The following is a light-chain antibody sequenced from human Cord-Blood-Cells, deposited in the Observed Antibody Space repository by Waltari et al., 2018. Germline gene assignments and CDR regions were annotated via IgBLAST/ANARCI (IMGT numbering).Light chain of an antibody. CDR3: CSYAGSSTLV. CDR2: EGS. Sequence: QSALTQPASVSGSPGQPIPISCTGTSSDVGSYNLVSWYQQHPGKAPKLMIYEGSKRPAGVSNRFAGSKSGTTASLTISGLQAEDEADYYCCSYAGSSTLVFGGGTKLTVL. V-gene: IGLV2-23*01. CDR1: SSDVGSYNL. J-gene: IGLJ3*02.